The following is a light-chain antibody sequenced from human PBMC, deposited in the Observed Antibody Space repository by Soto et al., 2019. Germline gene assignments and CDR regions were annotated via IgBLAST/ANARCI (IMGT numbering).Light chain of an antibody. Sequence: DIQMTQSPSSLSASVGDRVTITCRASQTIIRYLNWYQQKPGRAPNLLVYAASSLQSGVPPRVSDSGSGTEFTLPISSLQPEDFATYYCQQSYSTLFTFGPGTKVEIK. CDR3: QQSYSTLFT. CDR2: AAS. J-gene: IGKJ3*01. V-gene: IGKV1-39*01. CDR1: QTIIRY.